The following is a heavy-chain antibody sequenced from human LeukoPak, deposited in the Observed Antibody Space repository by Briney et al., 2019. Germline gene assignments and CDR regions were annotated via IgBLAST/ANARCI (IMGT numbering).Heavy chain of an antibody. CDR1: GYTLTELS. J-gene: IGHJ4*02. D-gene: IGHD5-12*01. CDR2: INPNSGGT. V-gene: IGHV1-2*02. Sequence: ASVKVSCKVSGYTLTELSMHWVRQAPGQGLEWMGWINPNSGGTNYAQKFQGRVTITRNTSISTAYMELSSLRSEDTAVYYCARTGSGYDLGYWGQGTLATVSS. CDR3: ARTGSGYDLGY.